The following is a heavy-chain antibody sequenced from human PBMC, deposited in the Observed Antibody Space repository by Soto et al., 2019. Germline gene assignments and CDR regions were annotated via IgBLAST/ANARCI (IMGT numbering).Heavy chain of an antibody. Sequence: QVQLVESGGGVVQPGRSLRLSCAASGFTFSGFAMHWVRQAPGKGLEWVAVISYDGSNKYYADSVKGRFTISRDNSKNTLYVQMNSLRAEDTAVYYCARFQGCSGGSCYSHFDYWGQGTLVTVSS. V-gene: IGHV3-30-3*01. CDR1: GFTFSGFA. CDR3: ARFQGCSGGSCYSHFDY. J-gene: IGHJ4*02. CDR2: ISYDGSNK. D-gene: IGHD2-15*01.